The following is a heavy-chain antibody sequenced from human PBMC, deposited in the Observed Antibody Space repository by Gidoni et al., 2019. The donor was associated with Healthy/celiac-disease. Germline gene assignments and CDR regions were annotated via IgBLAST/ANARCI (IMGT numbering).Heavy chain of an antibody. CDR3: ARWVGYCSGGSCSPRSWFDP. CDR1: GFTFSSYW. CDR2: IKQDGSEK. V-gene: IGHV3-7*01. D-gene: IGHD2-15*01. J-gene: IGHJ5*02. Sequence: EVQLVASGGGLVQPGGSLRLSCAASGFTFSSYWMSWVRQAPGKGLEWVANIKQDGSEKYYVDSVKGRFTISRDNAKNSLYLQMNSLRAEDTAVYYCARWVGYCSGGSCSPRSWFDPWGQGTLVTVSS.